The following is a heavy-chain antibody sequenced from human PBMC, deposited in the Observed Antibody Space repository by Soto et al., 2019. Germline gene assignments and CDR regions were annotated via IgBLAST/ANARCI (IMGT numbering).Heavy chain of an antibody. Sequence: QLQLQESGSGLVKPSQTLSLTCAVSGGSISSGGYCWCWRRQPPGKGLEWIGYNYHSGSTYYNPSLKSRVTISGDRSKSQFSLQLSSVTAADRAAYYCSRVPGPWGQGTLVTVSS. CDR2: NYHSGST. CDR3: SRVPGP. CDR1: GGSISSGGYC. J-gene: IGHJ5*02. V-gene: IGHV4-30-2*01.